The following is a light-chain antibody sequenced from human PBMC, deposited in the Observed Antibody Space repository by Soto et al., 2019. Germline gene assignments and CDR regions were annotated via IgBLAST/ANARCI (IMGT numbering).Light chain of an antibody. J-gene: IGKJ4*01. Sequence: DIVITQSPATVSVAPGERVTFSCRASQGVSRKLAWYQHKPGQAPRLLISGASTGATGIPARFSGSGSGTEFTLTISSLQSEDCAIYYCQQYHTWPITFGGGTKVDIK. CDR1: QGVSRK. V-gene: IGKV3-15*01. CDR3: QQYHTWPIT. CDR2: GAS.